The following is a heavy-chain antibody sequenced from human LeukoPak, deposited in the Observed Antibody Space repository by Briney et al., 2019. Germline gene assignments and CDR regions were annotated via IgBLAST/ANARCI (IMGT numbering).Heavy chain of an antibody. V-gene: IGHV3-33*01. CDR2: IWYDGSNK. D-gene: IGHD2-2*01. CDR1: GLTFSSYG. J-gene: IGHJ6*02. Sequence: GGSLRLSCAASGLTFSSYGMHGVRQAPGKGREGVAVIWYDGSNKYYADSVKGRFTIPRDNSRTTLYLQMNSLRAEETAVYYCARDSCSSTICFVLGSYYYGMDVWGQGTTVTLPS. CDR3: ARDSCSSTICFVLGSYYYGMDV.